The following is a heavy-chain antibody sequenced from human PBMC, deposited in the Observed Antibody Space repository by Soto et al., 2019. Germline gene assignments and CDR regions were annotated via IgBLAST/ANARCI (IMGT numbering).Heavy chain of an antibody. CDR1: DGSISSYY. Sequence: SETLSLTCSVSDGSISSYYWGWIRQPPGKGLEWIGNIFYTGSTNYNPSLKSRVTISVDTSKNQFSLRLSSVTAADTAVYYCARLSPIANNWNYFDFWGQGTLVTVSS. D-gene: IGHD1-1*01. CDR2: IFYTGST. CDR3: ARLSPIANNWNYFDF. J-gene: IGHJ4*02. V-gene: IGHV4-59*01.